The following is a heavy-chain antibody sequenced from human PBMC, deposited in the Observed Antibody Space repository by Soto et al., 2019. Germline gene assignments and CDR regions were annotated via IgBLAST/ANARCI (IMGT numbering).Heavy chain of an antibody. CDR3: ARDRAPTDYYDSSGYYTWYDP. J-gene: IGHJ5*02. Sequence: PSETLSLTCTVSGGSISSGGYYWNWIRQHPSLKSRVTISVDTSKNQFSLKLSSVTAADTAVYYCARDRAPTDYYDSSGYYTWYDPWGQGTLVTVSS. D-gene: IGHD3-22*01. V-gene: IGHV4-30-4*08. CDR1: GGSISSGGYY.